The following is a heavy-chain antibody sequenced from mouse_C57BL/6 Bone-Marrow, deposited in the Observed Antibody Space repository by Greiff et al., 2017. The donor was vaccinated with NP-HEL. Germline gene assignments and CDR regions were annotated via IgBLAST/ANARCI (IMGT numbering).Heavy chain of an antibody. V-gene: IGHV10-3*01. D-gene: IGHD1-1*01. CDR3: VRDQDCGSRVCDY. CDR2: IRCKSSNSAT. J-gene: IGHJ2*01. Sequence: EVKLMESGGGLVQPKGSLKLSCAASGFTFNTYAMHWVRQAPGKGLEWVARIRCKSSNSATYYADSVKDRFTISRDDSQSMLYLQMNNLKTGDTAMYYCVRDQDCGSRVCDYWGQGTTLTVSS. CDR1: GFTFNTYA.